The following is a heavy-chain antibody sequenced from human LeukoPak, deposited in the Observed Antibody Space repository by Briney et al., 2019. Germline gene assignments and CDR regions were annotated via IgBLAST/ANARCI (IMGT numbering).Heavy chain of an antibody. J-gene: IGHJ4*02. CDR2: IIPIFGTA. CDR3: ARRDRSGSYYFDY. D-gene: IGHD1-26*01. Sequence: GASVKVSCKASGGTFSSHAISWVRQAPAQGLEWMGGIIPIFGTANYAQKFQGRVTITTDESTSTAYMELSSLRSEDTAVYYCARRDRSGSYYFDYWGQGTLVTVSS. CDR1: GGTFSSHA. V-gene: IGHV1-69*05.